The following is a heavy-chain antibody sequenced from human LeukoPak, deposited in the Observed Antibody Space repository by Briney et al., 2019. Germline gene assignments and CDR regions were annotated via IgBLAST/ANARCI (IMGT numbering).Heavy chain of an antibody. Sequence: GGSLRLSCAASGFTFSSYWMSWVRQAPGKGLEWVANIKQDGSEKYYADSVKGRFTISRDNSKNTLYLQMNSLRAEDTAVYYCAREQVEYYDFWSGYYNPYYYGMDVWGQGTTVTVSS. V-gene: IGHV3-7*01. CDR2: IKQDGSEK. CDR3: AREQVEYYDFWSGYYNPYYYGMDV. J-gene: IGHJ6*02. CDR1: GFTFSSYW. D-gene: IGHD3-3*01.